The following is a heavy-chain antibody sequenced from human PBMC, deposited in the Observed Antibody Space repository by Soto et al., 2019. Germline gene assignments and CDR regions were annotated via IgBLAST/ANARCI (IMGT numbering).Heavy chain of an antibody. Sequence: PSETLALTFTVSGGSISSYYWSWIRQPPGKGLEWIGYIYYSGSTNYNPSLKSRVTISVDTSKNQFSLKLSSVTAADTAVYYCASLRYCSSTSCYPDAFDIWGQGTMVTVSS. CDR2: IYYSGST. V-gene: IGHV4-59*01. J-gene: IGHJ3*02. CDR1: GGSISSYY. D-gene: IGHD2-2*01. CDR3: ASLRYCSSTSCYPDAFDI.